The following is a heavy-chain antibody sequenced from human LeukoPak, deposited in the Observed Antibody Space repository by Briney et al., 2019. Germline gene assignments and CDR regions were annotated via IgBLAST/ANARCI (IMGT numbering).Heavy chain of an antibody. J-gene: IGHJ6*04. CDR3: ARDPRGQQLVPLGMDV. CDR1: GYTFTSYG. Sequence: GASVKVSCKASGYTFTSYGISWVRQAPGQGLEWMGWISAYNGNTNYAQKLQGRVTMTTDTSTSTAYMELRSLRSDDTAVYYCARDPRGQQLVPLGMDVGGKGTTVTVSS. D-gene: IGHD6-13*01. V-gene: IGHV1-18*04. CDR2: ISAYNGNT.